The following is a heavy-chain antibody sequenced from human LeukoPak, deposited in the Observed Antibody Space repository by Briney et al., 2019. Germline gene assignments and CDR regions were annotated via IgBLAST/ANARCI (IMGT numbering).Heavy chain of an antibody. CDR2: IYYSGST. CDR3: ASPGDSSSGWYLY. Sequence: SETLSLTCTVSGGSISSYYWSWIRQPPGKGLEWIGYIYYSGSTNYNPSLKSRVTISVDTSKNQFSLKLSSVTAADTAVYYCASPGDSSSGWYLYWGQGTLVTVSS. J-gene: IGHJ4*02. V-gene: IGHV4-59*08. D-gene: IGHD6-19*01. CDR1: GGSISSYY.